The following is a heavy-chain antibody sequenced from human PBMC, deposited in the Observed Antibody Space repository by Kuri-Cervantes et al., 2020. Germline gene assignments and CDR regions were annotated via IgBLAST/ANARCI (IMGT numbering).Heavy chain of an antibody. V-gene: IGHV3-23*01. Sequence: GESLKISCEASGFAFRDYTMSWVRQAPGEGLECVSVISGSGTNRDYTDSVKGRFTISRDNSKNTLYLQMNSLRAEDTAVYYCTTDYNWNYDDAFDIWGQGTMVTVSS. CDR3: TTDYNWNYDDAFDI. CDR2: ISGSGTNR. J-gene: IGHJ3*02. D-gene: IGHD1-7*01. CDR1: GFAFRDYT.